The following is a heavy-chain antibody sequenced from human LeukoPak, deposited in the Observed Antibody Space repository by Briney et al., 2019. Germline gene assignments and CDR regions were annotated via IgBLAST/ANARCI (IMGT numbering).Heavy chain of an antibody. Sequence: PGGSLRLSCAASGFTFSTYWMHRGRQAPGKGLVWVSRINRDESSTSYADSVKGRYTISRDKAKNTLYLQMNSLRAEDTAVYYCARDRETYYDILTGYYTLGEAFDIWGQGTMVTVSS. J-gene: IGHJ3*02. CDR3: ARDRETYYDILTGYYTLGEAFDI. D-gene: IGHD3-9*01. CDR2: INRDESST. CDR1: GFTFSTYW. V-gene: IGHV3-74*01.